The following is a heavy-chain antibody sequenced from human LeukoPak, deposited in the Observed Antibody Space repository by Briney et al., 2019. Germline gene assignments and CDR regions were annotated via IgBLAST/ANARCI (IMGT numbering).Heavy chain of an antibody. CDR3: ARSPGYSGSYSADY. D-gene: IGHD1-26*01. Sequence: PSQTLSLICAVSGGSISSGGYPWSWIRQPPGKGLEWIVYIYHSGSTYYNPSLKSRVTISVDRSKNQFSLKLSSVNAADTAVYYCARSPGYSGSYSADYWGQGTLVTVSS. J-gene: IGHJ4*02. CDR2: IYHSGST. V-gene: IGHV4-30-2*01. CDR1: GGSISSGGYP.